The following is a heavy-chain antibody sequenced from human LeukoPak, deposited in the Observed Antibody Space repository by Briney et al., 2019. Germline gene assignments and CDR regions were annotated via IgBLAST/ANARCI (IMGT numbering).Heavy chain of an antibody. CDR1: GGSISSLY. CDR3: AREGFYSGYDR. CDR2: INTIASAK. D-gene: IGHD5-12*01. Sequence: LSLTCSVSGGSISSLYWSWIRQPPGKGLEWVSYINTIASAKTYADSVKGRFTISRDNAKNSLSLQMNSLRDDDTAVYYCAREGFYSGYDRWGQGTLVTVSS. V-gene: IGHV3-48*03. J-gene: IGHJ4*02.